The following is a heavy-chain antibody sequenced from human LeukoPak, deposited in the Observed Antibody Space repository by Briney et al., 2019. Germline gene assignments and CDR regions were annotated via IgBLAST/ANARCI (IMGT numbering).Heavy chain of an antibody. CDR1: GGSFSGYY. D-gene: IGHD1-26*01. Sequence: SETLSLTCAVYGGSFSGYYWSWIRQPPGKGLEWIGEINHSGSTNYNPSLKSRVTISVDTSKNQFSLKLSSVTAADTAVYYCARGPAKYSGRSRGAFDIWGQGTMVTVSS. V-gene: IGHV4-34*01. CDR2: INHSGST. J-gene: IGHJ3*02. CDR3: ARGPAKYSGRSRGAFDI.